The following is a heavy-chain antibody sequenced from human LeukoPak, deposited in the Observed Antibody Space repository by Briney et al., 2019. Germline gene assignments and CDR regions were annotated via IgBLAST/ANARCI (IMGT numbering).Heavy chain of an antibody. J-gene: IGHJ3*02. V-gene: IGHV4-4*07. D-gene: IGHD6-19*01. CDR1: DGSISSYY. Sequence: TSSETLSLTCTVSDGSISSYYWSWIRQPAGKGLEWIGRIDASGSTNYNPSLKSRVTMSVDTSKKQFSLKLTSVTAADTALYYCARDLVVAGTTRDACDIWGQGTMVTVSS. CDR2: IDASGST. CDR3: ARDLVVAGTTRDACDI.